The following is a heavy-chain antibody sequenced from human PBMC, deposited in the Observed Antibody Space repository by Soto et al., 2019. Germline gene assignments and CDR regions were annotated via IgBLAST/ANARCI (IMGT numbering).Heavy chain of an antibody. V-gene: IGHV4-39*01. J-gene: IGHJ4*02. CDR3: ARHGELRPSPYSSSWAFEY. CDR2: IYYSGST. D-gene: IGHD6-13*01. CDR1: GGSISSSSYY. Sequence: SETLSLTCTVSGGSISSSSYYWGWIRQPPGKGLEWIGSIYYSGSTYYNPSLKSRVTISVDTSKNQFSLKLSFVTAADTAVYYFARHGELRPSPYSSSWAFEYWGQGTLVTVSS.